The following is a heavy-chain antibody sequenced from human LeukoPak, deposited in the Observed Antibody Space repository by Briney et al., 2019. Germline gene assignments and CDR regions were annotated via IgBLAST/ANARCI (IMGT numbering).Heavy chain of an antibody. CDR2: ITTTFYT. CDR3: ARLRANWYQDY. D-gene: IGHD2-2*01. V-gene: IGHV3-21*01. J-gene: IGHJ4*02. CDR1: GFTFSSYS. Sequence: GGSLRLSCAASGFTFSSYSFNWVRQVPGKGLEWVSSITTTFYTYYTDSVKGRFTISRDNAKNSLYLQMITLRAEDTPVYYCARLRANWYQDYWGQGTLVTVS.